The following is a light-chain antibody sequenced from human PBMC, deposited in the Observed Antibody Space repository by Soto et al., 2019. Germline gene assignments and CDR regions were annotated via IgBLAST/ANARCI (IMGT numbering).Light chain of an antibody. Sequence: SVLCPPSSVSGSPGQSIPISCTGTITDVGGYNYVSWYQHHPGKGPKLIIYEVSNRPSGVSDRFSGSKSGNKASLIISNLEAEDESDYYCGSYTSTDTPFVFGTGTNVTV. CDR2: EVS. CDR1: ITDVGGYNY. V-gene: IGLV2-14*01. J-gene: IGLJ1*01. CDR3: GSYTSTDTPFV.